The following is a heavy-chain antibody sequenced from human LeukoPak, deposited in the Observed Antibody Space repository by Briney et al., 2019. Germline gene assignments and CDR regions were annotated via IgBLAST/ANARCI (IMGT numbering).Heavy chain of an antibody. CDR1: GGSISSYY. CDR3: ARRSYGDYSFDY. V-gene: IGHV4-59*01. D-gene: IGHD4-17*01. J-gene: IGHJ4*02. CDR2: IYYSGNA. Sequence: KPSETPSLTCTVSGGSISSYYWSWIRQPPGKGLEWIGYIYYSGNAIYNPSLKSRVTISVDTSKNQFSLKLSSVTAADTAVYYCARRSYGDYSFDYWGQGTLVTVSS.